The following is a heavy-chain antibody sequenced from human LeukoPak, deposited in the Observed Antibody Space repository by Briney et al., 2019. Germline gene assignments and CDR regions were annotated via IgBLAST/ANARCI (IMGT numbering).Heavy chain of an antibody. V-gene: IGHV3-30*03. CDR3: VAEFGY. CDR2: ISYDGSNK. J-gene: IGHJ4*02. Sequence: GRSLRLSCAASGFTFSSYGMHWVRQAPGKGLEWVAVISYDGSNKYYADSVKGRFTISRDNSKNTLYLQMNSLRAEDTAVYYCVAEFGYWGQGTLVTVSS. D-gene: IGHD6-13*01. CDR1: GFTFSSYG.